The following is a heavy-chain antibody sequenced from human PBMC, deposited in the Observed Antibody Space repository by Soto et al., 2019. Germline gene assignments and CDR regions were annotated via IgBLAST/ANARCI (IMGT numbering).Heavy chain of an antibody. CDR3: ASSAISSGWYPNWFDP. CDR2: IYYSGST. V-gene: IGHV4-31*03. J-gene: IGHJ5*02. CDR1: GGSISSGGYY. Sequence: LSLTCTVSGGSISSGGYYWSWIRQHPGKGLEWIGYIYYSGSTYYNPSLKSRVTISVDTSKNQFSLKLSSVTAADTAVYYCASSAISSGWYPNWFDPWGQGTLVTVSS. D-gene: IGHD6-19*01.